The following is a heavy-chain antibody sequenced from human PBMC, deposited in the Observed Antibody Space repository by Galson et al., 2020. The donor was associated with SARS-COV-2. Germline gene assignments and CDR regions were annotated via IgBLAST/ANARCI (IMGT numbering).Heavy chain of an antibody. V-gene: IGHV3-30*01. Sequence: GESPKIPRAASGFTFSSYSMHWVRQAPGKGLEWVAVIFYDGRNKYYADSVKGRFTLSRDNSKNTLYLQMNSLRAEDTAVYYCARAPVRVEITIFGVVPLDPFDIWGKGTMVTVSS. CDR2: IFYDGRNK. CDR1: GFTFSSYS. D-gene: IGHD3-3*01. CDR3: ARAPVRVEITIFGVVPLDPFDI. J-gene: IGHJ3*02.